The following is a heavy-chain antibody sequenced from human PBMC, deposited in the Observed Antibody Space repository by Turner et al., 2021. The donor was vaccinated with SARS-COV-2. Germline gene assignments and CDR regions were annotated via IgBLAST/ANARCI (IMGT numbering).Heavy chain of an antibody. Sequence: QLLVQESGPALVKPSETLSLPCTVSAVSITSNSHYWGWVRQPPGKGLEWIGITYYPGGSYYNPSLRGRVTISVDPSQNQFSLILRSVTAADTAVYYCATSVRRSGYFQRWGQGSLVSVSS. CDR3: ATSVRRSGYFQR. J-gene: IGHJ1*01. CDR1: AVSITSNSHY. CDR2: TYYPGGS. V-gene: IGHV4-39*01.